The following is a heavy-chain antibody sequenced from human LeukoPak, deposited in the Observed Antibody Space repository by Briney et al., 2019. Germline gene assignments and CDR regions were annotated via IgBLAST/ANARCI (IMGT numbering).Heavy chain of an antibody. CDR3: AKDIHTYSYGYLDP. CDR2: ISWDGGST. V-gene: IGHV3-43D*03. CDR1: GFTFDDYA. Sequence: GGSLRLSCAASGFTFDDYAMHWVRQAPGKGLEWVSLISWDGGSTYCADSVKGRFTISRDNSKNSLYLQMNSLRAEDTALYYCAKDIHTYSYGYLDPWGQGTLVTVSS. D-gene: IGHD5-18*01. J-gene: IGHJ5*02.